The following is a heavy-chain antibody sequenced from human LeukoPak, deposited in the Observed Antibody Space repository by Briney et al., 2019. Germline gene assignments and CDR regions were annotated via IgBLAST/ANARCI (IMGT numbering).Heavy chain of an antibody. J-gene: IGHJ3*02. Sequence: GASVKVSCKASGYTFTSYGISWVRQAPGQGLEWMGWISAYNGNTNYAQKLQGRVTMTTDTSTSTAYMELRSLRSDDTAVYYCATVQKLGYCSGGSCKRAAFDIWGQGTMVTVSS. V-gene: IGHV1-18*01. CDR1: GYTFTSYG. CDR3: ATVQKLGYCSGGSCKRAAFDI. D-gene: IGHD2-15*01. CDR2: ISAYNGNT.